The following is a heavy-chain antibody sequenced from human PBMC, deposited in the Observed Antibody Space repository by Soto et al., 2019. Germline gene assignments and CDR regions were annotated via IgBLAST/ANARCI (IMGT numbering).Heavy chain of an antibody. V-gene: IGHV3-33*01. Sequence: QVQLVESGGGVVQPGRSLRLSCTASGFTFRSHGMHWVRQAPGKGPEWVAVIWYDGSNTYYADSAKGRFTISRDNSKNTLYLQMNSLRVEDTAVYYCAREGYGGEAPFAFWGQGTLVTVSS. CDR2: IWYDGSNT. D-gene: IGHD4-17*01. CDR1: GFTFRSHG. CDR3: AREGYGGEAPFAF. J-gene: IGHJ4*02.